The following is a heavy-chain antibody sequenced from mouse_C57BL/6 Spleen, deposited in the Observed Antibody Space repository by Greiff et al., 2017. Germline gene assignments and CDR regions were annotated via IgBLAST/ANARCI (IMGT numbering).Heavy chain of an antibody. V-gene: IGHV1-69*01. CDR1: GYTFTSYW. CDR3: ARSIFITTVVADFDY. Sequence: QVQLQQPGAELVMPGASVKLSCKASGYTFTSYWMHWVKQRPGQGLEWIGEIDPSDSYTNYNQKFKGKSTLTVDKSSSTAYMQLSSLTSEDSAVYYCARSIFITTVVADFDYWGQGTTLTVSS. CDR2: IDPSDSYT. D-gene: IGHD1-1*01. J-gene: IGHJ2*01.